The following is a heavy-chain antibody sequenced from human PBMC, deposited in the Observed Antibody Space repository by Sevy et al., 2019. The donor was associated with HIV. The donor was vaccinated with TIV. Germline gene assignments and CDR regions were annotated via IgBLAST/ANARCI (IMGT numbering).Heavy chain of an antibody. CDR2: IFPDDSET. V-gene: IGHV5-51*01. J-gene: IGHJ4*02. CDR3: ATSRSGYFDSSGYYIY. D-gene: IGHD3-22*01. Sequence: GESLKISCKGSGYSFTSHWIGWVRHMPGKGLEWMGIIFPDDSETRYSLSFQGQVTFSADKSIKTAYLQWCSLKASDTAMYYCATSRSGYFDSSGYYIYWGQGTLVTVSS. CDR1: GYSFTSHW.